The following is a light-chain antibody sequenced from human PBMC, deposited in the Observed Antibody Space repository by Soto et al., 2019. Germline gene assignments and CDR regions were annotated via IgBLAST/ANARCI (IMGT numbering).Light chain of an antibody. Sequence: DIQMTQSPSSVSASVGDRVTITCRASQAIDSWLAWYQQKPGEAPKLLLFTGSLLHSGVPPRFSGSGSGTDFTLTISSLQPEDFAVYWCQQYDSSPRTFGQGTKVDIK. J-gene: IGKJ1*01. V-gene: IGKV1-12*01. CDR2: TGS. CDR1: QAIDSW. CDR3: QQYDSSPRT.